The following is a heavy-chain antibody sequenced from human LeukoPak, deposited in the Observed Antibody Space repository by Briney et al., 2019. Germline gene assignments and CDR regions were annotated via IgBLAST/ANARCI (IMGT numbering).Heavy chain of an antibody. D-gene: IGHD4-17*01. CDR1: GGSISSYY. V-gene: IGHV4-59*01. CDR3: ARNYGDYNFDY. Sequence: SETLSLTCTVSGGSISSYYWSWIRQPPGKGLEWIGYIYYSGSTNYNPSLKSRVTISVDTSKNQFSLKLSSVTAADTAVYYCARNYGDYNFDYWGQGTLVTVSS. CDR2: IYYSGST. J-gene: IGHJ4*02.